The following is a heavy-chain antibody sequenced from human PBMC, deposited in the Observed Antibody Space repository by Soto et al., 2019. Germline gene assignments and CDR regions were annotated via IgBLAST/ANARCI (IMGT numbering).Heavy chain of an antibody. D-gene: IGHD2-15*01. CDR1: GFTFSSYW. CDR2: INSDGSST. Sequence: EVQLVESGGGLVQPGESLRLSCAASGFTFSSYWMHWVRQAPGKGLVWVSRINSDGSSTSYAGSVKGRFTISRDNAKNTLYLQMNSRRAEDTAVYYCLRTSLVVAAATREDYWGQGTLVTVS. V-gene: IGHV3-74*01. J-gene: IGHJ4*02. CDR3: LRTSLVVAAATREDY.